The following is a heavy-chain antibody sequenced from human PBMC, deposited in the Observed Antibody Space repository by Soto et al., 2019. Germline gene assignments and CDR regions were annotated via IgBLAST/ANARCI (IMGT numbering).Heavy chain of an antibody. D-gene: IGHD3-10*01. CDR1: GGTFSSYA. CDR2: IIPIFGTA. Sequence: VKVSCKASGGTFSSYAISWVRQAPGQGLEWMGGIIPIFGTANYAQKFQGRVTITADESTSTAYMELSSLRSEDTAVYYCARDWGIYYYGSGSYSDYGMDVWGQGTTVTVSS. CDR3: ARDWGIYYYGSGSYSDYGMDV. J-gene: IGHJ6*02. V-gene: IGHV1-69*13.